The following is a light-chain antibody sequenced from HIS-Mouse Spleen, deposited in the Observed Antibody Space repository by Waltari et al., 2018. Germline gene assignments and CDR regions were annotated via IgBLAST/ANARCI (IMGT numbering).Light chain of an antibody. J-gene: IGLJ2*01. Sequence: QSALTQPASVSGSPGQSITISCTGTSSDVGGYNYVSWYQQHPGKAPKLMIDAFSNRPSGVSNCFSGSKSGNPASLTISGLQAEDEADYYCSSYTSSSTEVFGGGTKLTVL. CDR1: SSDVGGYNY. V-gene: IGLV2-14*03. CDR2: AFS. CDR3: SSYTSSSTEV.